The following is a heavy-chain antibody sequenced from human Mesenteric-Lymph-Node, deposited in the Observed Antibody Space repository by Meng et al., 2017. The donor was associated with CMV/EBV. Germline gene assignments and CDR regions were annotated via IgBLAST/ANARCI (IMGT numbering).Heavy chain of an antibody. CDR1: GYTFIDYY. CDR3: ARDRDTDWYSPFDY. CDR2: INPKTGGR. V-gene: IGHV1-2*06. J-gene: IGHJ4*02. Sequence: QVQLVQAGAGAKKPVASVRVSCKASGYTFIDYYINWVRQAPGQGLEWMGRINPKTGGRSYAQNFQGRVTMTRDTSINTAYMEVNRLNSDDTAMYYCARDRDTDWYSPFDYWGPGTLVTVSS. D-gene: IGHD3-9*01.